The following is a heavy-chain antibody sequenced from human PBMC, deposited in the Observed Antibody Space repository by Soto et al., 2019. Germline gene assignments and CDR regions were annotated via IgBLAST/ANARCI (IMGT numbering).Heavy chain of an antibody. Sequence: GGSLRLSCAASGFTVSNAYTTWVRQAPGNGLDWVSIIYSGGSTYYADSVKGRFTISRDNSKNTLYLQMNSLRAEDTAVYYCARGAPISPGTFDYWCQGTLVTVSS. CDR1: GFTVSNAY. D-gene: IGHD5-12*01. CDR3: ARGAPISPGTFDY. CDR2: IYSGGST. J-gene: IGHJ4*02. V-gene: IGHV3-53*01.